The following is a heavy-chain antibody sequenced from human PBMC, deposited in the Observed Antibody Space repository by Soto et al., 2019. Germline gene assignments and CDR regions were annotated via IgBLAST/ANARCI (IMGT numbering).Heavy chain of an antibody. V-gene: IGHV3-23*01. J-gene: IGHJ4*02. CDR1: GFTFSSYA. D-gene: IGHD2-15*01. CDR2: VSASGGTT. Sequence: PGGSLRLSCAASGFTFSSYAMAWVRQAPGKGLEWVSSVSASGGTTNYADSAKGRFTISRDNDNNTLFLQMNSLRAEDTAVYYCAKLFLAQWWYPGYWGQGALVTVSS. CDR3: AKLFLAQWWYPGY.